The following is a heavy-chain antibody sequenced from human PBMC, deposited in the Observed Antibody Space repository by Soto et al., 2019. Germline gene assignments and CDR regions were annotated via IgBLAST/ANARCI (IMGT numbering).Heavy chain of an antibody. J-gene: IGHJ4*02. CDR2: IYWDHDK. CDR3: AHTFGIRTVRGAPALTF. D-gene: IGHD3-10*01. CDR1: GFSLNISGVG. Sequence: QITLKESGPTLVKPTQTLTLNCTFSGFSLNISGVGVGWISQPPRNALEGLALIYWDHDKRYIPSLTTRLTIAKDTSKNQVVLTMTNVDPVDTATYYCAHTFGIRTVRGAPALTFRGQGTLVTVSS. V-gene: IGHV2-5*02.